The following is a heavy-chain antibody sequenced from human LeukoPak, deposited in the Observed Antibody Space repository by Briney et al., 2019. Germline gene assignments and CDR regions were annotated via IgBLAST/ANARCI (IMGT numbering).Heavy chain of an antibody. Sequence: GASVKVSCKASGYTFTSYGIIWVRQAPGQGLEWMGWISTYNGNTYYAQKIQGRVTMTTDTSTSTAYMELRSLRSDDTAVYYCARDLPYSSSWESIDYWGQGTLVTVSS. V-gene: IGHV1-18*01. CDR2: ISTYNGNT. J-gene: IGHJ4*02. D-gene: IGHD6-13*01. CDR3: ARDLPYSSSWESIDY. CDR1: GYTFTSYG.